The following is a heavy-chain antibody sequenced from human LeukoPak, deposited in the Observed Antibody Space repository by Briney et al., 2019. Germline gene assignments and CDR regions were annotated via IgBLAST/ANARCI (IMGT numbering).Heavy chain of an antibody. CDR2: LYRSGNN. V-gene: IGHV4-38-2*01. Sequence: PSETLSLTCAVSVYSISSGYYWGWIRQPPGNGLEWIGRLYRSGNNYYNPSLKSRVTISVDTSKNHFSLKLTSVTAADTAVYYCGRVVDSAAVAGTGKYSFDYCGQGTLVTVSS. CDR1: VYSISSGYY. J-gene: IGHJ4*02. D-gene: IGHD6-19*01. CDR3: GRVVDSAAVAGTGKYSFDY.